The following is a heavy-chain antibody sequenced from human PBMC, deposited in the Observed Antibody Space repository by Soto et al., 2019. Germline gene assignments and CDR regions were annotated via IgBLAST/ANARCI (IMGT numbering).Heavy chain of an antibody. CDR2: IIPIFGTA. J-gene: IGHJ4*02. CDR1: GYTFTGYY. Sequence: SVKVSFNASGYTFTGYYMHLVRQAPGQGLEWMGGIIPIFGTANYAQKFQGRVTITADESTSTAYMELSSLRSEDTAVYYCARRSYGYFDYWGQGTLVTVSS. V-gene: IGHV1-69*01. D-gene: IGHD5-18*01. CDR3: ARRSYGYFDY.